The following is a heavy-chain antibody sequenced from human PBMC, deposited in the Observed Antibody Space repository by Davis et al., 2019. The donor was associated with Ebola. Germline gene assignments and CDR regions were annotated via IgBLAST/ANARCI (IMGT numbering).Heavy chain of an antibody. CDR3: ARERGSEAVAGSDNWFDP. CDR1: GYTFTGYY. D-gene: IGHD6-19*01. Sequence: ASVKVSCKASGYTFTGYYMHWVRQAPGQGLEFMGWINPKTGDTNSAQKFQGRVTMSRDTSITTNYMELNRLTSDDTALYYCARERGSEAVAGSDNWFDPWGQGTLVTVSS. J-gene: IGHJ5*02. CDR2: INPKTGDT. V-gene: IGHV1-2*02.